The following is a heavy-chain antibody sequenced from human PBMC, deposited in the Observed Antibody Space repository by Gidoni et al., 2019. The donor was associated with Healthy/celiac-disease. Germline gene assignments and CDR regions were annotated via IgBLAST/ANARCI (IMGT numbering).Heavy chain of an antibody. Sequence: EVQLVESGGGLVKPGGSLRLSCAASGFTFSSYSMNWVRQAPGKGLEWVSSISSSSSYIYYADSVKGRFTISRDNAKNSLYLQMNSLRAEDTAVYYCARDLDGFDAFDIWGQGTMVTVSS. V-gene: IGHV3-21*01. CDR1: GFTFSSYS. J-gene: IGHJ3*02. D-gene: IGHD1-1*01. CDR2: ISSSSSYI. CDR3: ARDLDGFDAFDI.